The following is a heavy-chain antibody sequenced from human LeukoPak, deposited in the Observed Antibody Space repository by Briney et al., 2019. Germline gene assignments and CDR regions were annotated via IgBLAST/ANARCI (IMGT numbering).Heavy chain of an antibody. CDR3: TRDLAAVPGPRMDV. Sequence: GGPLRLSCAASGFSFSSYYMSWVRQAPGKGLEWVALINPDGSERYYVDSVKGRFTISRDNAKNSLYLQMDSLRDDDTAMYFCTRDLAAVPGPRMDVWGQGTTVTVSS. V-gene: IGHV3-7*03. CDR2: INPDGSER. D-gene: IGHD6-19*01. J-gene: IGHJ6*02. CDR1: GFSFSSYY.